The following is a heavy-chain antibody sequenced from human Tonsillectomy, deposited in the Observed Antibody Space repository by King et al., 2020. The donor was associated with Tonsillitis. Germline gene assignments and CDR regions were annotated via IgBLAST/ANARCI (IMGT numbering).Heavy chain of an antibody. V-gene: IGHV4-4*07. CDR2: IYTSGST. D-gene: IGHD2-21*01. Sequence: VQLQESGPGLVKPSETLSLTCTVSGGSISSNYWSWIRQPAEKGLEWIGRIYTSGSTNYNPSLKSRVTMSVDTSKNQFSLKLSSVTAADTAVYYCAREITVIAPTTKDFYHYGLDVWGQGTTVTVSS. J-gene: IGHJ6*02. CDR3: AREITVIAPTTKDFYHYGLDV. CDR1: GGSISSNY.